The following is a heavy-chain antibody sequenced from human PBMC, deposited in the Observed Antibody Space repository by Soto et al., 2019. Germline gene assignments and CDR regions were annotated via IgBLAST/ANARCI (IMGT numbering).Heavy chain of an antibody. J-gene: IGHJ4*02. CDR2: IDHDGST. CDR3: VRDSHGDY. V-gene: IGHV3-74*01. CDR1: GFTFSNYW. Sequence: DVQLVESGGGLVQSGGSLRLSCAASGFTFSNYWMHWVRQAPGKGLAWVARIDHDGSTDYAGSVRGRFTVSRDNAENMLYLQMNSLRDDDTALYYCVRDSHGDYWGQGTLVTVSS.